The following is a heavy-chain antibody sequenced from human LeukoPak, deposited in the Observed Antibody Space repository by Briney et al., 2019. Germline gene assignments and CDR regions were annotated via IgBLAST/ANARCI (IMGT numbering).Heavy chain of an antibody. J-gene: IGHJ4*02. CDR3: ARGRATGRSGGDY. CDR2: VNRDGSET. V-gene: IGHV3-7*01. Sequence: GGSLRLSCAASGFALSSHWMTWVRQVPGRGPEWVANVNRDGSETYYLDSVKGRFTISKGNAKNSLYLQMNSLRDEDTAVYYCARGRATGRSGGDYWGQGTLVTVSS. CDR1: GFALSSHW. D-gene: IGHD3-9*01.